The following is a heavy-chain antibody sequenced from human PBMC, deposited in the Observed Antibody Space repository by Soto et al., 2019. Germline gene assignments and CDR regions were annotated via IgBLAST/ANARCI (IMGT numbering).Heavy chain of an antibody. CDR3: AKVSVGYCSSTSCYYFDY. D-gene: IGHD2-2*01. J-gene: IGHJ4*02. V-gene: IGHV3-23*01. Sequence: GGSLRLSCAAYGLTFSSYAMSWVRQATGKGLEWVSAISGSGGSTYYADSVKGRFTISRDNSKNTLYLQMNSLRAEDTAVYYCAKVSVGYCSSTSCYYFDYWGQGTLFTVSS. CDR2: ISGSGGST. CDR1: GLTFSSYA.